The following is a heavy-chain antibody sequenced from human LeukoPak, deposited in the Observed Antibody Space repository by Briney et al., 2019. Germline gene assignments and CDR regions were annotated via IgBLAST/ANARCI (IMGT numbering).Heavy chain of an antibody. Sequence: SEALSLTCTVSGGSIYSSSYYWSWIRQPAGKGLEWIGRIYTSGSTNYNPSLKSRVTISVDTSKNQFSLKLSSVTAADTAVYYCARVESYPLRNAFDIWGQGTMVTVSS. CDR2: IYTSGST. CDR1: GGSIYSSSYY. J-gene: IGHJ3*02. V-gene: IGHV4-61*02. CDR3: ARVESYPLRNAFDI. D-gene: IGHD1-14*01.